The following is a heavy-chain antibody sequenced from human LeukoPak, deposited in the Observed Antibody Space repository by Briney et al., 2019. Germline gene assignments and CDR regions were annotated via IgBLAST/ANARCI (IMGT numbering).Heavy chain of an antibody. V-gene: IGHV3-21*01. CDR2: ISSSSSYI. D-gene: IGHD4-17*01. CDR3: ARALNDYGVYVFDY. J-gene: IGHJ4*02. Sequence: GGSLRLSCAASGFTFSIYSMNWVRQAPGKGLEWVSSISSSSSYIYYADSVKGRFTISRDNAENSLYLQMNSLRAGDTAVYYCARALNDYGVYVFDYWGQGTLVTVSS. CDR1: GFTFSIYS.